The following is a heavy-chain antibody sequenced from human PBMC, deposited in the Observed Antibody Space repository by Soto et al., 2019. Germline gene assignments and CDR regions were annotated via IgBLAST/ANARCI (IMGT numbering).Heavy chain of an antibody. V-gene: IGHV3-30*18. CDR1: GFTFSSYG. D-gene: IGHD6-13*01. Sequence: VQLVESGGGLVQPGGSLRLSCAASGFTFSSYGMHWVRQAPGKGLEWVAVISYDGSNKYYADSVKGRFTISRDNSKNTLYLQMNSLRAEDTAVYYCAKDFSSSWYFLDYWGQGTLVTVSS. CDR3: AKDFSSSWYFLDY. J-gene: IGHJ4*02. CDR2: ISYDGSNK.